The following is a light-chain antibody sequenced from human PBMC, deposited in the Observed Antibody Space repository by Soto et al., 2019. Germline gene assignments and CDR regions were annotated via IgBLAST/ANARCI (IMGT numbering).Light chain of an antibody. CDR3: QQFAISTT. J-gene: IGKJ1*01. Sequence: EIVMTQSPATLSVSPGERATLSCRASQSVSSNLAWYQQKPGQAPRLLIYDASNRATGIPARFSGSGSGTDFTLTISSLEPEDFAVYYCQQFAISTTFGQGTKVDIK. CDR2: DAS. V-gene: IGKV3-11*01. CDR1: QSVSSN.